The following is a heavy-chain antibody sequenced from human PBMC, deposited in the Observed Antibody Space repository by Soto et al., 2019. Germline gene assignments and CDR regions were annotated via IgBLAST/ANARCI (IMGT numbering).Heavy chain of an antibody. V-gene: IGHV4-39*01. CDR3: ASGDSSSPPVGDY. D-gene: IGHD6-13*01. J-gene: IGHJ4*02. Sequence: SETLSLTCTVSGGSISSSSYYWGWIRQPPGKGLEWIGSIYYSGSTYYNPSLKSRVTISVDTSKNQFSLKLSSVTAADTAVYYCASGDSSSPPVGDYWGQGTLVTVS. CDR2: IYYSGST. CDR1: GGSISSSSYY.